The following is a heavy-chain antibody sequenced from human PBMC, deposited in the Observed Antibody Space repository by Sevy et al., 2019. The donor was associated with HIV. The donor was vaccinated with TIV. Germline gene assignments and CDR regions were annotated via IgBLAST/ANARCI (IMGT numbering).Heavy chain of an antibody. D-gene: IGHD2-2*01. V-gene: IGHV3-7*01. CDR3: ARDQGCSSTSCSNWCDP. J-gene: IGHJ5*02. CDR1: GFTFSTYW. CDR2: IKEDGSEK. Sequence: GGSLRLSCAASGFTFSTYWMTWVRQAPGKGLEWVANIKEDGSEKYYVDSVKGRFIISRDNAKNSLYLQMNSLRAEDTAVYYCARDQGCSSTSCSNWCDPWGQGTLVTVSS.